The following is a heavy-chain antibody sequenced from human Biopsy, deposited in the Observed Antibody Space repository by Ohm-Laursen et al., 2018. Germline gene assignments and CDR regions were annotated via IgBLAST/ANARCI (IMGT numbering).Heavy chain of an antibody. J-gene: IGHJ6*02. CDR1: GFTFYDYA. CDR2: ISWNSDDI. V-gene: IGHV3-9*01. D-gene: IGHD4-17*01. CDR3: AKDLGLNYSDRFLFYYGMDV. Sequence: SLRLSCSAFGFTFYDYAMHWVRQVPGKGLEWVSGISWNSDDIGYADSVKGRFTISRDNARNALHLQMNSLRTEDTALYYCAKDLGLNYSDRFLFYYGMDVWGRGTTVTVSS.